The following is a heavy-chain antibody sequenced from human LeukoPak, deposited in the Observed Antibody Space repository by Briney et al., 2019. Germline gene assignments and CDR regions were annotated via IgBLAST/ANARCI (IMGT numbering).Heavy chain of an antibody. CDR3: AREGPITGSTHYQFDY. CDR1: GFTFSTYT. D-gene: IGHD1-7*01. CDR2: IISSSTYI. V-gene: IGHV3-21*01. J-gene: IGHJ4*02. Sequence: PGGSLRLSCAASGFTFSTYTMNWVRQAPGKGLEWVSSIISSSTYIYYADSVKGRFTISRDNAKSSLYLQMNSLRAEDTAVYYCAREGPITGSTHYQFDYWGQGTLVTASS.